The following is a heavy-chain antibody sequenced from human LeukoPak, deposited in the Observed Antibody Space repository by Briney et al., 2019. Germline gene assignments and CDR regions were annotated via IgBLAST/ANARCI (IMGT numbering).Heavy chain of an antibody. CDR3: ARILVGATSSA. J-gene: IGHJ5*02. D-gene: IGHD1-26*01. CDR1: GSTFSSYE. CDR2: ISSSGSTI. V-gene: IGHV3-48*03. Sequence: GGSLRLSCAASGSTFSSYEMNWVRQAPGKGLEWVSYISSSGSTIYYADSVKGRFTISRDNAKNSLYLQMNSLRAEDTAVYYCARILVGATSSAWGQGTLVTVSS.